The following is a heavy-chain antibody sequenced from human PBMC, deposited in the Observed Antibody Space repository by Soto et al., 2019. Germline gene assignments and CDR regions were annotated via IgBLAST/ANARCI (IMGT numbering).Heavy chain of an antibody. CDR2: INPYNGNR. D-gene: IGHD3-22*01. Sequence: QVQLVQSGAELRKPGASVKVSCQTFGYSFSYYGVNWVRQAPGQGLEWMGWINPYNGNRNYAQKFEDRVTMTAAASTTTLYLELRSLKSDDTAIYYCARDRLRGFDSSGFYSWGQGTLVTVSS. CDR1: GYSFSYYG. J-gene: IGHJ4*02. V-gene: IGHV1-18*04. CDR3: ARDRLRGFDSSGFYS.